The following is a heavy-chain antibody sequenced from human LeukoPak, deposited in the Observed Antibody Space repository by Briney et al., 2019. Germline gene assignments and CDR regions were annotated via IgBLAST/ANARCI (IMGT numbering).Heavy chain of an antibody. CDR1: EFDFSDYG. CDR3: AKESSSGWSYWYFDL. V-gene: IGHV3-30*18. Sequence: GGSLRLSCAASEFDFSDYGMHWVRQAPGKGLEWVAVISRHGSTKIYAASVKGRFTISRDNSKNTMYLQMDSLRPEDTAVYLCAKESSSGWSYWYFDLWGRGTLVTVSS. CDR2: ISRHGSTK. D-gene: IGHD6-19*01. J-gene: IGHJ2*01.